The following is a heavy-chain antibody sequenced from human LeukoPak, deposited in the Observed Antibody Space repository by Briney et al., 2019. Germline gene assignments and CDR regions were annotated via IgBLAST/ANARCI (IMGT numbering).Heavy chain of an antibody. J-gene: IGHJ4*02. CDR3: ARDREQWLENLPLY. Sequence: ASVKVSCKASGYTFTSYAMHWVRQAPGQRLEWMGWINAGNGNTKYSQKFQGRVTITRDTSASTAYMELSSLRSEDTAVYYCARDREQWLENLPLYWGQGTLVTVSS. CDR1: GYTFTSYA. CDR2: INAGNGNT. D-gene: IGHD6-19*01. V-gene: IGHV1-3*01.